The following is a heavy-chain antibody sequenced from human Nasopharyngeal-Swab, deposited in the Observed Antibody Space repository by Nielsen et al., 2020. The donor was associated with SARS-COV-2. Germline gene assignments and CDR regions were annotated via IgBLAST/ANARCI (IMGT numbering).Heavy chain of an antibody. V-gene: IGHV4-34*01. CDR3: AKHDDSGYYDWFDP. CDR1: GGSFSGYY. J-gene: IGHJ5*02. Sequence: SETLSLTCAVYGGSFSGYYWSWIRQPPGKGLEWIGEINHSGSTNYNPSLKSRVTISVDTSKNQFSLKLSSVTAADTAVYYCAKHDDSGYYDWFDPWGQGTLVTVSS. D-gene: IGHD3-22*01. CDR2: INHSGST.